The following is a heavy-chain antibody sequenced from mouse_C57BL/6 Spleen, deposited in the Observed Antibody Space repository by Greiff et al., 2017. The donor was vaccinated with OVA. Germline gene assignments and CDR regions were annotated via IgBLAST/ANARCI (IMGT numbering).Heavy chain of an antibody. D-gene: IGHD2-10*02. Sequence: EVQGVESGGGLVQPGGSLSLSCAASGFTFTDYYMSWVRQPPGKALEWLGFIRNKANGYTPEYSASVKGRFTISRDNSQSILYLQMNALRAEDSATYYCARYREYYFDYWGQGTTLTVSS. CDR2: IRNKANGYTP. J-gene: IGHJ2*01. CDR3: ARYREYYFDY. V-gene: IGHV7-3*01. CDR1: GFTFTDYY.